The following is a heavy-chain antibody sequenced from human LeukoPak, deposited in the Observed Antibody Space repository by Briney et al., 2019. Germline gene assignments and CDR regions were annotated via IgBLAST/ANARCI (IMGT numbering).Heavy chain of an antibody. J-gene: IGHJ5*02. V-gene: IGHV4-31*03. D-gene: IGHD5-24*01. CDR2: IYYSGST. CDR1: GASVSSGSYY. CDR3: ARDQEMATSNWFDP. Sequence: SETLSLTCTVSGASVSSGSYYWSWIRQPPGKGLEWIGYIYYSGSTYYNPSLKSRVTISVDTSKNQFSLKLSSVTAADTAVYYCARDQEMATSNWFDPWGQGTLVTVSS.